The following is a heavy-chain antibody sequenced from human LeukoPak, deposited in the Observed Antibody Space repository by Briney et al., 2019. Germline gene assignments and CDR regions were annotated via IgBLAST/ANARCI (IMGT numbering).Heavy chain of an antibody. V-gene: IGHV6-1*01. Sequence: SQTLSLTCAISGASVSGSASWNWIRQSPSRGLEWLGRTYYRSKWYSEYATSVKSRISINADTSKNLFSLQLNSVIPEDTAVYYCARDPDSSNEWGPFDPWGQGTLVTVSS. J-gene: IGHJ5*02. CDR3: ARDPDSSNEWGPFDP. CDR1: GASVSGSAS. D-gene: IGHD1-1*01. CDR2: TYYRSKWYS.